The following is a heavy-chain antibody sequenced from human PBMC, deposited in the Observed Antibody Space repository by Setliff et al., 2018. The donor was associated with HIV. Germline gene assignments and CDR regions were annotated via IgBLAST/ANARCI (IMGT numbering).Heavy chain of an antibody. J-gene: IGHJ6*03. V-gene: IGHV4-59*12. Sequence: SETLSLTCTVSDASITDYHWTWIRQAPGKGLEWIGYIYYGEYTRYNPSLKSRVTISIDKSKNQFPLRLRSVTAADTAVYYCARVSCSSWYSSPRYYYYSMDVWGNGTTVTVSS. CDR2: IYYGEYT. D-gene: IGHD6-13*01. CDR3: ARVSCSSWYSSPRYYYYSMDV. CDR1: DASITDYH.